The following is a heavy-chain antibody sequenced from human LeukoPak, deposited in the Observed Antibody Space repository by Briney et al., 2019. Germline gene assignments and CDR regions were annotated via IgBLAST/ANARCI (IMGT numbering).Heavy chain of an antibody. CDR2: IIPIFGTA. Sequence: SVKVSCKAFGGTFSSYAISWVRQAPGQGLEWMGGIIPIFGTANYAQKFQGRVTITADESTSTAYMELSSLRSEDTAVYYCARGALKYSTDAFDIWGQGTMVTVSS. J-gene: IGHJ3*02. V-gene: IGHV1-69*01. CDR1: GGTFSSYA. D-gene: IGHD2/OR15-2a*01. CDR3: ARGALKYSTDAFDI.